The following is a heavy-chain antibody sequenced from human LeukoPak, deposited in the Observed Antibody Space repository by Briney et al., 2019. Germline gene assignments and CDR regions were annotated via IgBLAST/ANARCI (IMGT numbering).Heavy chain of an antibody. CDR3: ARGGIVVVPAAILREYYFDY. J-gene: IGHJ4*02. D-gene: IGHD2-2*01. Sequence: SETLSLTCAVYGGSFSGYYWSWIRQPPGKGLEWIGGINHSGSTNYNPSLKSRVTISVDTSKNQFSLKLSSVTAADTAVYYCARGGIVVVPAAILREYYFDYWGQGTLVTVSS. CDR2: INHSGST. CDR1: GGSFSGYY. V-gene: IGHV4-34*01.